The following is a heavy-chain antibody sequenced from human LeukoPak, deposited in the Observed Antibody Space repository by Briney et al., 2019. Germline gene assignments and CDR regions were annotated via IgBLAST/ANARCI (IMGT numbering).Heavy chain of an antibody. CDR1: GFTFSSYA. CDR2: ISYDGSNK. V-gene: IGHV3-30-3*01. D-gene: IGHD6-13*01. Sequence: GGSLRLSCAASGFTFSSYAMHWVRQAPCKGLEWVAVISYDGSNKYYADSVKGRFTISRDNSKNTLYLQMNSLRPEDTAVYYCAREISSSSIYGMDVWGQGTTVTVSS. CDR3: AREISSSSIYGMDV. J-gene: IGHJ6*02.